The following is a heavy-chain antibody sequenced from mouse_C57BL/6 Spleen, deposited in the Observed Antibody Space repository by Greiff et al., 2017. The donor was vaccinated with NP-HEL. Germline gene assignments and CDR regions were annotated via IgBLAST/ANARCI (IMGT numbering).Heavy chain of an antibody. CDR1: GYAFSSSW. J-gene: IGHJ1*03. V-gene: IGHV1-82*01. Sequence: VQLQQSGPELVKPGASVKISCKASGYAFSSSWMNWVKQRPGQGLEWIGRIYPGDGDTNYNGKFKGKATLTADKSSSTAYMQLSSLTSEDSAVYFCAREGNYGNSHWYFDVWGTGTTVTVSS. D-gene: IGHD2-1*01. CDR3: AREGNYGNSHWYFDV. CDR2: IYPGDGDT.